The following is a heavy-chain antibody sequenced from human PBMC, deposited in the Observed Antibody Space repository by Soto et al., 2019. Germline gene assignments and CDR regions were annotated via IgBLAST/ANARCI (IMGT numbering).Heavy chain of an antibody. CDR1: GFTFSSYA. CDR3: ASHYCDYEGYYYYYGMDV. CDR2: ISYDGSNK. D-gene: IGHD4-17*01. V-gene: IGHV3-30-3*01. Sequence: QVQLVESGGGVVQPGRSLRLSCAASGFTFSSYAMHWGRQSPGKGLEWVAVISYDGSNKYYADSVKGRFTISRDNSKNTLYLQMNSLRAADTAVYYCASHYCDYEGYYYYYGMDVLGQVTTVTVSS. J-gene: IGHJ6*02.